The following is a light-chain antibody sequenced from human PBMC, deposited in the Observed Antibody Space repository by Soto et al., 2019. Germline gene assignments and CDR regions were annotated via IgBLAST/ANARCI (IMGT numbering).Light chain of an antibody. CDR1: QGISSY. CDR2: AAS. J-gene: IGKJ4*01. Sequence: IQMTQSPSTLSASVGDRVTITCRASQGISSYLAWYQQKPGKAPKLLIYAASTLQSGVPSRFSGSGSGTDFTLTISCLQSEDFATYYCQQYYSYPLTFGGGTKVDIK. CDR3: QQYYSYPLT. V-gene: IGKV1-8*01.